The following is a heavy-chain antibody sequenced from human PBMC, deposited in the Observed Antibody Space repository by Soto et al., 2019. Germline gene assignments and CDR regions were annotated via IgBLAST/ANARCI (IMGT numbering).Heavy chain of an antibody. J-gene: IGHJ4*02. CDR1: GYTFTSYG. D-gene: IGHD3-9*01. V-gene: IGHV1-18*04. CDR2: ISAYNGNT. CDR3: ARAPSHYDILTGYYGGFDY. Sequence: ASVQVSCKASGYTFTSYGISWVRRAPGQGLEWMGWISAYNGNTNYAQKLQGRVTMTTDTSTSTAYMELRSLRSDDTAVYYCARAPSHYDILTGYYGGFDYWGQGTLVTVSS.